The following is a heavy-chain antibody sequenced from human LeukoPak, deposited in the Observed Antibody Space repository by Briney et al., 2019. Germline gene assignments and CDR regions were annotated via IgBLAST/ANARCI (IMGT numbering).Heavy chain of an antibody. Sequence: SETLSLTCTVSGGSISNYYWSWIRQPPGKGLEWIGYIYYSGSTNYNPSLKSRLTMSLDTSKNQFSLKLTSVTAADTAVYYCARWGSGSFYNLDYWGQGILVTVSS. CDR1: GGSISNYY. D-gene: IGHD3-10*01. J-gene: IGHJ4*02. CDR2: IYYSGST. CDR3: ARWGSGSFYNLDY. V-gene: IGHV4-59*08.